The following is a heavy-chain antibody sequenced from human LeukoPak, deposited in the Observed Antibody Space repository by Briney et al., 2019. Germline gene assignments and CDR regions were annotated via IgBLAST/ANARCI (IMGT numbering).Heavy chain of an antibody. D-gene: IGHD6-19*01. Sequence: GGSLRLSCAASGFTFSSYSMNWVRQAPGKGLEWVSSISSSSSYIYYADSVKGRFTISRDNAKNSLYLQMNSLRAEDTAVYYCTTGSSGWYYYYGMDVWGQGTTVTVSS. J-gene: IGHJ6*02. CDR1: GFTFSSYS. CDR3: TTGSSGWYYYYGMDV. CDR2: ISSSSSYI. V-gene: IGHV3-21*01.